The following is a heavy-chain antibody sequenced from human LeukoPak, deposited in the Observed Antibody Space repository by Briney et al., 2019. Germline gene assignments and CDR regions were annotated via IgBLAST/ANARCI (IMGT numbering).Heavy chain of an antibody. Sequence: ASVKVSSKAFGYTFTSYDINWVRQATGQGLEWMGWMNPNSGNTGYAQKFQGRVTITRNTSISTAYMELSSLRSEDTAVYYCARGRTVYAHFDYWGQGTLVTVSS. CDR1: GYTFTSYD. D-gene: IGHD2-8*01. CDR3: ARGRTVYAHFDY. CDR2: MNPNSGNT. J-gene: IGHJ4*02. V-gene: IGHV1-8*03.